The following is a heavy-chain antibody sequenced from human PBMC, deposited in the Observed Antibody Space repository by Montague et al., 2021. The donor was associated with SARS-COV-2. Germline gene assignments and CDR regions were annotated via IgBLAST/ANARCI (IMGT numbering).Heavy chain of an antibody. CDR2: IYYSGST. V-gene: IGHV4-59*06. Sequence: SETLSLTCTVSGGSISSYYWSWIRQPPGKGLEWIGYIYYSGSTYYNPSLKSRVTISVDTSKNQFSLKLSSVTAADTAVYYCARVKSMITFGGVIVLFDYWGQGTLVTVSS. CDR3: ARVKSMITFGGVIVLFDY. D-gene: IGHD3-16*02. CDR1: GGSISSYY. J-gene: IGHJ4*02.